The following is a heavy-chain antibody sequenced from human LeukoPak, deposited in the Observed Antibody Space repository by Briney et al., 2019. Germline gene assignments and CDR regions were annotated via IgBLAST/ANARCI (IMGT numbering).Heavy chain of an antibody. Sequence: PGGSLRLSCAASGFTFSTYGMHWVRQAPGKGLEWVSLISYDGSSIYYADSVKGRFTISRDNSKNTLYLQMNSLRAEDTAVYYCAREKNLGTWGQGTLVTVSS. D-gene: IGHD1-14*01. CDR1: GFTFSTYG. J-gene: IGHJ4*02. CDR2: ISYDGSSI. V-gene: IGHV3-30*03. CDR3: AREKNLGT.